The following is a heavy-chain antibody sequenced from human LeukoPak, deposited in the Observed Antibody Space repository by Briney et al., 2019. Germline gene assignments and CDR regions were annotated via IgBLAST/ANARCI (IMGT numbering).Heavy chain of an antibody. D-gene: IGHD4-11*01. J-gene: IGHJ6*03. V-gene: IGHV4-39*01. Sequence: PSETLSLTCTVSGGSISSSSYYWGWIRQPPGKGLEWMGSIYYSGSTYYNPSLKSRVTISVDTSKNQFSLKLSSVTAADTAVYYCAGYRGYYDYMDVWGKGTTVTVSS. CDR1: GGSISSSSYY. CDR2: IYYSGST. CDR3: AGYRGYYDYMDV.